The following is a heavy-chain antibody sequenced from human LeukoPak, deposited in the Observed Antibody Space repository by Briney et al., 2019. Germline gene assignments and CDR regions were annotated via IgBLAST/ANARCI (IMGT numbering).Heavy chain of an antibody. CDR1: GYTFTSYG. CDR3: ARDHIVATAPFYGLDV. V-gene: IGHV1-3*01. D-gene: IGHD5-12*01. J-gene: IGHJ6*02. CDR2: INAGNGNT. Sequence: ASVKVSCKASGYTFTSYGISWVRQAPGQRLEWMGWINAGNGNTKYSRNFEGRVTITRDTSASTAYMELSSLRSEDTAVYSCARDHIVATAPFYGLDVWGQGTTVTVSS.